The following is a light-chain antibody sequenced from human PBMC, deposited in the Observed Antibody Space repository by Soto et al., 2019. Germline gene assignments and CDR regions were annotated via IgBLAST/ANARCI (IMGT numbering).Light chain of an antibody. CDR1: QSISSW. CDR3: QQYNSYSWT. CDR2: GAS. Sequence: GDRVTITCRASQSISSWLAWYQQKPGKAPKLLIYGASSLESGVPSRFSGSGSGPEFTLTISSLQPDDFATYYCQQYNSYSWTFGQGTKVDIK. J-gene: IGKJ1*01. V-gene: IGKV1-5*01.